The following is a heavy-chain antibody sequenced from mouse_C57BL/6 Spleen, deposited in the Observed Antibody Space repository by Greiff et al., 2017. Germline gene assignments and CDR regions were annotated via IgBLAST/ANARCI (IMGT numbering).Heavy chain of an antibody. J-gene: IGHJ4*01. CDR3: ARHAQLRLRGAMDY. Sequence: VKLMESGPGLVAPSQSLSITCTVSGFSLTSYGVHWVRQPPGKGLEWLVVIWSDGSTTYNSALKSRLSISKDNSKSQVFLKMNSLQTDDTAMYYCARHAQLRLRGAMDYWGQGTSVTVSS. CDR1: GFSLTSYG. CDR2: IWSDGST. D-gene: IGHD3-2*02. V-gene: IGHV2-6-1*01.